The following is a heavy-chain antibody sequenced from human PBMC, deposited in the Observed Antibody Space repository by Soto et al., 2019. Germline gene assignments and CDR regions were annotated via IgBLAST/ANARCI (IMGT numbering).Heavy chain of an antibody. CDR1: GASISSGTDY. CDR2: IYYTGST. J-gene: IGHJ4*02. Sequence: QVRLQESGPGLVKPSQTLSLTCTVSGASISSGTDYWSWIRQPQGKGLEWIGYIYYTGSTDSNPSLKSRVSISLDTSKNQFSLKLSSVTAADTAVYYCAGGTSAYYYNLDYWGQGTLVTVSS. CDR3: AGGTSAYYYNLDY. V-gene: IGHV4-31*04. D-gene: IGHD3-22*01.